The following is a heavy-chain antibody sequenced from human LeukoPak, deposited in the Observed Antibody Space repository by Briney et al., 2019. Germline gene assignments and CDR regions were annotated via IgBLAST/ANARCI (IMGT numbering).Heavy chain of an antibody. CDR1: GGSISSSSYY. D-gene: IGHD1-26*01. CDR3: ARDFAGSYASTDDY. CDR2: IYYSGST. J-gene: IGHJ4*02. V-gene: IGHV4-39*07. Sequence: SETLSLTCTVSGGSISSSSYYWGWIRQPPGRGLEWIGSIYYSGSTYYNPSLKSRVTISVDTSKNQFSLKLSSVTAADTAVYYCARDFAGSYASTDDYWGQGTLVTVSS.